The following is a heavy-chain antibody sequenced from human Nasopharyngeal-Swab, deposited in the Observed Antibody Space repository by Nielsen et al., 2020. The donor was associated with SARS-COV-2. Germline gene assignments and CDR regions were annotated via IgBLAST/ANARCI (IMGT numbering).Heavy chain of an antibody. CDR2: IFSNDEK. J-gene: IGHJ5*02. D-gene: IGHD2-2*01. CDR1: GFSLTNARMG. CDR3: ARCREYCSSTTCYVNWFDP. Sequence: GPTLVKPTETLTLTCTVSGFSLTNARMGVSWIRQPPGKALEWLAHIFSNDEKLYSTSLESRLTISKDTSKSQVVLTMTNMDPVDTATYYCARCREYCSSTTCYVNWFDPWGQGTLVTVSS. V-gene: IGHV2-26*01.